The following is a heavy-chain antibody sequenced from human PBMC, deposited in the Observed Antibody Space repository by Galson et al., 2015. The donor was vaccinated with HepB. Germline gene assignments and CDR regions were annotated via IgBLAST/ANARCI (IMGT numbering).Heavy chain of an antibody. CDR2: IDEDGNKK. D-gene: IGHD3-10*01. Sequence: SLRLSCAASRFTFSNYWMTWVRQTPGKGLEWVANIDEDGNKKNYMDSVTGRFTISRDNAKNSVFLQMDSLRDEDTAVYYCARDAGYYNVTHYYDAFDIWGQGTVVTVSS. CDR1: RFTFSNYW. J-gene: IGHJ3*02. CDR3: ARDAGYYNVTHYYDAFDI. V-gene: IGHV3-7*03.